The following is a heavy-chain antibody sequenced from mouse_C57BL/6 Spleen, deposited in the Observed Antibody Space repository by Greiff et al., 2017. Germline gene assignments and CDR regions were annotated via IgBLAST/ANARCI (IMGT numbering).Heavy chain of an antibody. J-gene: IGHJ2*01. CDR1: GYTFTSYW. CDR3: ARPDRSGYVGYFDY. D-gene: IGHD3-2*02. CDR2: IDPNSGGT. V-gene: IGHV1-72*01. Sequence: QVQLQQPGAELVKPGASVKLSCKASGYTFTSYWMHWVKQRPGRGLEWIGRIDPNSGGTKYNEKFKSKATLTVDKPSSTAYMQLSSLTSEDSAVDFCARPDRSGYVGYFDYWGQGTTLTVSS.